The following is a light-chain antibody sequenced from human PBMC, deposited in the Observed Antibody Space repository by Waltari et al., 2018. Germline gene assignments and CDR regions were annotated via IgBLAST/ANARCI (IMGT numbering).Light chain of an antibody. Sequence: EIVLTQSPATLSLSPGERATLSCRASQSVTRFLAWYQQKPGQAPRLLIYDASHRATGVPARFSGRGSGTEFTLTISSLEPEDVAVYYCQRRSSWPWTLGQGAKVEVK. CDR1: QSVTRF. V-gene: IGKV3-11*01. J-gene: IGKJ1*01. CDR2: DAS. CDR3: QRRSSWPWT.